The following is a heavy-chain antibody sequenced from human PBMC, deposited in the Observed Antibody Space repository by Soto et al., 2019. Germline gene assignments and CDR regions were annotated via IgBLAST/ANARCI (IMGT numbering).Heavy chain of an antibody. CDR1: GFSLSTSGVG. J-gene: IGHJ5*02. CDR3: AHSPIVVVTATPGWFDP. V-gene: IGHV2-5*02. CDR2: IYWDDDK. D-gene: IGHD2-21*02. Sequence: QITLKESGPTLVKPTQTLTLTCTFSGFSLSTSGVGVGWIRQPPGKALEWLALIYWDDDKRYSPSLKSRLTITKDTSKNQVVLTMTHMDPVDTATYYCAHSPIVVVTATPGWFDPWGQGTLVTVSS.